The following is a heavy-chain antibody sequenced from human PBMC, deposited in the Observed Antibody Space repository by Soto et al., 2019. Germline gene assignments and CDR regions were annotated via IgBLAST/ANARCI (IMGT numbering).Heavy chain of an antibody. Sequence: SETLSLTCTVSGGSISSYYWSWIRQPPGKGLEWIGYIYYSGSTNYNPSLKSRVTISVDTSKNQFSLKLSSVTAADTAVYYCARLTIPSSGSSYYYYYGMDVWGQGTTVTVSS. V-gene: IGHV4-59*01. CDR2: IYYSGST. J-gene: IGHJ6*02. CDR3: ARLTIPSSGSSYYYYYGMDV. CDR1: GGSISSYY. D-gene: IGHD3-22*01.